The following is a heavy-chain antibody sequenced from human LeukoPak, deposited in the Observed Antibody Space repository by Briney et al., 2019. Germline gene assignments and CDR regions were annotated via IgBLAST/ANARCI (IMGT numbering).Heavy chain of an antibody. D-gene: IGHD2-8*01. V-gene: IGHV3-30*18. J-gene: IGHJ4*02. CDR1: GFTFSSYG. Sequence: GGSLRLSCAASGFTFSSYGMHWVRQAPGKGLEWVAVISYDGSNKYYADSVKGRFTISRDNSKNTLYLQMNSLRAEDTAVYYCAKEYDGYWGQGTLVTVSS. CDR3: AKEYDGY. CDR2: ISYDGSNK.